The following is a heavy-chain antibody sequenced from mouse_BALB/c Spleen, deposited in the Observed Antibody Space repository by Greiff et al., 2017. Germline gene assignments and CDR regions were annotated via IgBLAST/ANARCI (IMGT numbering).Heavy chain of an antibody. J-gene: IGHJ3*01. CDR3: AREFTTVVATPFAY. Sequence: EVKLLESGGGLVQPGGSLRLSCATSGFTFTDYYMSWVRQPPGKALEWLGFIRNKANGYTTEYSASVKGRFTISRDNSQSILYLQMNTLRAEDSATYYCAREFTTVVATPFAYWGQGTLVTVSA. V-gene: IGHV7-3*02. CDR1: GFTFTDYY. CDR2: IRNKANGYTT. D-gene: IGHD1-1*01.